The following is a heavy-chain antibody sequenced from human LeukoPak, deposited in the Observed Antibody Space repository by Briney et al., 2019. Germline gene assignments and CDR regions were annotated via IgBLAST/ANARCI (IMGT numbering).Heavy chain of an antibody. D-gene: IGHD3-10*01. CDR1: GGSISSSNW. CDR3: ARSRRLTYYYGSGSPYFDY. J-gene: IGHJ4*02. Sequence: SETLSLTCAVSGGSISSSNWWSWVRQPPGKGLEWIGEIYHSGSNNYNPSLKSRVTISVDKSKNQFSLKLSSVTAADTAVYYCARSRRLTYYYGSGSPYFDYWGQGTLVTVSS. CDR2: IYHSGSN. V-gene: IGHV4-4*02.